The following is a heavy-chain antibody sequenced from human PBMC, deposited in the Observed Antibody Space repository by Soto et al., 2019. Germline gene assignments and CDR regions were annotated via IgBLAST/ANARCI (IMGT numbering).Heavy chain of an antibody. J-gene: IGHJ4*02. CDR3: ARAFDY. CDR2: ISDSGDLT. CDR1: EFTFSTYA. Sequence: PGGSLRLSCAASEFTFSTYAMTWVRQAPGRGLQWVATISDSGDLTYYADSVKGRFTISRDNSRNTLYLQMSHLRAEDTAVYYCARAFDYWGQGTLVTVSS. V-gene: IGHV3-23*01.